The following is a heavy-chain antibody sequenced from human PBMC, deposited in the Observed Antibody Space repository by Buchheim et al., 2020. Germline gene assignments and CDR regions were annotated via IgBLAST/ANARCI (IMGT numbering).Heavy chain of an antibody. CDR1: GFTFSSYA. CDR2: ISGSGGST. CDR3: AKDVSPSSPVAGPGGYDY. V-gene: IGHV3-23*01. J-gene: IGHJ4*02. Sequence: EVQLLESGGGLVQPGGSLRLSCAASGFTFSSYAMSWVRQAPGTGLEWVSAISGSGGSTYYADSVKGRFTISRDNSQNTRFLQMNSLRAEDTAVYYCAKDVSPSSPVAGPGGYDYWGQGTL. D-gene: IGHD6-19*01.